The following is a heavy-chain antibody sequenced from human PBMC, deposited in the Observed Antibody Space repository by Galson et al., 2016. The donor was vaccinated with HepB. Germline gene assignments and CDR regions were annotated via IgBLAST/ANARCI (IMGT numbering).Heavy chain of an antibody. J-gene: IGHJ6*02. CDR3: TKDNWTRDLQFEHYYGVDV. CDR2: ISGAGTTI. Sequence: SLRLSCAASGFTFDDYAMHWVRQVPGKGLEWVSLISGAGTTIYFADSVKGRFTISRDNSKNSLYLQMNSLRTEDTALYYCTKDNWTRDLQFEHYYGVDVWGQGTTVTVSS. D-gene: IGHD5-24*01. V-gene: IGHV3-43*02. CDR1: GFTFDDYA.